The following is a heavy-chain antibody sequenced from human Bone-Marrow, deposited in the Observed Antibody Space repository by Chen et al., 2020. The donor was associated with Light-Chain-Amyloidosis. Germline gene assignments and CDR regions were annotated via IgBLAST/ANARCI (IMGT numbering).Heavy chain of an antibody. V-gene: IGHV1-18*01. D-gene: IGHD3-3*01. CDR3: ARELAGITIFGVVTAPDY. CDR2: ISAYNGNT. Sequence: QVQLVQSGAEVKKPGASVKVSCKASGYTFTSYGISWVRQAPGQGLEWMGWISAYNGNTNYAQKLQGRVTMTTGTSTSTAYMELRSLRSDDTAVYYCARELAGITIFGVVTAPDYWGQGTLVTCLL. J-gene: IGHJ4*02. CDR1: GYTFTSYG.